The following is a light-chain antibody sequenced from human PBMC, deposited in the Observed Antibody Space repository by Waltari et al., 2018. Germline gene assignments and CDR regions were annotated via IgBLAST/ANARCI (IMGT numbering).Light chain of an antibody. CDR1: SNDVGGYNH. CDR3: CSYAGSYTVL. V-gene: IGLV2-11*01. CDR2: DVF. Sequence: QSALTQPRSVSGSPGQSVTFSCTGTSNDVGGYNHFSWYQQSPGKPPNLMIYDVFTRTSGVPARCSGSKSGNTASLTIYGLQADDEADYYCCSYAGSYTVLFGGGTKLTVL. J-gene: IGLJ2*01.